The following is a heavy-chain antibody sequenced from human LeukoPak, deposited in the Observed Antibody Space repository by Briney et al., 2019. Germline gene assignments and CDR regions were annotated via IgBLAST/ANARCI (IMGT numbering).Heavy chain of an antibody. CDR1: GFRFSSQW. D-gene: IGHD1-7*01. CDR3: ADLGTSD. Sequence: PGGSLRLSCAVSGFRFSSQWMTWVRQAPGTGLEWVATTNSDGSAKYHVDSVKGRFTISRDNAKNLVYLQMSILRAEDTAVYYCADLGTSDCGQGTLVTVSS. V-gene: IGHV3-7*01. CDR2: TNSDGSAK. J-gene: IGHJ4*02.